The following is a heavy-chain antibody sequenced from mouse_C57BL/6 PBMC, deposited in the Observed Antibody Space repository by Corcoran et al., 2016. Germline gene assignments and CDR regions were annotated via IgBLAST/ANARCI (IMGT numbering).Heavy chain of an antibody. CDR1: GFSLRTSGMG. D-gene: IGHD1-1*01. CDR3: ARRGGYGSNYFDY. J-gene: IGHJ2*01. CDR2: IYWDDDK. Sequence: QVTMKESGPGILQSYQTLSLTCSFSGFSLRTSGMGVSCISQPSGKGLEWLANIYWDDDKRYNPSLKSRLTISKDTSRNQVYLKITSVDTADTATYYCARRGGYGSNYFDYWGQGTTLTVSS. V-gene: IGHV8-12*01.